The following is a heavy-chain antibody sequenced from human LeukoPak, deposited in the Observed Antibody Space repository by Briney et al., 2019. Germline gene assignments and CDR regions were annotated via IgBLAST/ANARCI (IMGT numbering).Heavy chain of an antibody. CDR3: ARDGEWGGYDSNFDY. V-gene: IGHV1-2*02. CDR1: GYTFTDYY. Sequence: ASVKVSCKASGYTFTDYYMHWVRQALGQGLEWMGWINPNSGGTFYAQKFHGRVTMTRDTSVRTAYMEVSRLRSDDTAVYYCARDGEWGGYDSNFDYWGQGTLVTVSS. CDR2: INPNSGGT. J-gene: IGHJ4*02. D-gene: IGHD5-12*01.